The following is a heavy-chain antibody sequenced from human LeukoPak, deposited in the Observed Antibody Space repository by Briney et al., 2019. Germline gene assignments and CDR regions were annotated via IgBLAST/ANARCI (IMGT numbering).Heavy chain of an antibody. V-gene: IGHV1-2*06. CDR3: ARESCSGGSCYSYYYGMDV. D-gene: IGHD2-15*01. J-gene: IGHJ6*02. CDR2: INPSTGGT. CDR1: GYTFIDYY. Sequence: ASVKVSCKTSGYTFIDYYVHWIRQAPGQGLEWMGRINPSTGGTDFAQKFQGKVSMTRDTSISTAYMELSSLRSEDTAVYYCARESCSGGSCYSYYYGMDVWGQGTTVTVSS.